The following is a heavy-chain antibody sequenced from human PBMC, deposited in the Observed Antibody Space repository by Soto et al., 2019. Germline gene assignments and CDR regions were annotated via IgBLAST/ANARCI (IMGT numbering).Heavy chain of an antibody. V-gene: IGHV4-34*01. D-gene: IGHD3-3*01. CDR3: ARVFTGSITIFGVVIAPGGMDV. CDR1: GGSSSGYY. Sequence: SEIQAPTNAVYGGSSSGYYWCGIRAPPEKGLERIGDNNHGGSTNYEPNLKSRVTISVDTSKNQFSLNLRSVTAADTAVYYCARVFTGSITIFGVVIAPGGMDVWGQGTTVT. J-gene: IGHJ6*02. CDR2: NNHGGST.